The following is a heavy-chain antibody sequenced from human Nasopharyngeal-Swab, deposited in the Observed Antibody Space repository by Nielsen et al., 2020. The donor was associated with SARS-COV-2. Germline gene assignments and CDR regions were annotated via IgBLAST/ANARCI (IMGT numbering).Heavy chain of an antibody. J-gene: IGHJ2*01. D-gene: IGHD2-15*01. CDR1: GGSFSAYY. V-gene: IGHV4-34*01. CDR2: INHSGST. Sequence: SETLSLTCAVYGGSFSAYYWSWIRQPPGKGLEWIGEINHSGSTNYNPSLKSRVTISIDTSKNQFSLKLSSVTAADTAVYYCARGGNCSGGSCYSKWRSIWYFDLWGRGTLVTVSP. CDR3: ARGGNCSGGSCYSKWRSIWYFDL.